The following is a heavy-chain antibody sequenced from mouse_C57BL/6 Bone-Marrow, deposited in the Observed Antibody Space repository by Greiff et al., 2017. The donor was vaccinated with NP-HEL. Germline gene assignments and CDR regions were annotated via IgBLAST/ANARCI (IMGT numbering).Heavy chain of an antibody. J-gene: IGHJ4*01. Sequence: VQLQQSGPGLVQPSQSLSITCTVSGFSLTSYGVHWVRQSPGKGLEWLGVIWSGGSTAYNAAFISRLSISKDNSKSQVFFKMNSLQADDTAIYYCARISDYSNYSAMDYWGQGTSVTVSS. V-gene: IGHV2-2*01. D-gene: IGHD2-5*01. CDR2: IWSGGST. CDR1: GFSLTSYG. CDR3: ARISDYSNYSAMDY.